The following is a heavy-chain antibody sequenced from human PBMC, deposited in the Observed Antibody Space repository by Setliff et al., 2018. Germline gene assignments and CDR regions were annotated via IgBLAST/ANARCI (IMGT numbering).Heavy chain of an antibody. CDR1: GMSFSEHY. CDR3: ATSGFCSAGSCYSFDD. D-gene: IGHD6-19*01. J-gene: IGHJ4*02. V-gene: IGHV4-34*01. CDR2: ISHTGST. Sequence: PSETLSLTCVVDGMSFSEHYWAWIRQSPGKGLEWIGEISHTGSTNYNPSLKSRVTISINTSKKQFSLMMNSVTAADTGVYFCATSGFCSAGSCYSFDDWGQGALVTVSS.